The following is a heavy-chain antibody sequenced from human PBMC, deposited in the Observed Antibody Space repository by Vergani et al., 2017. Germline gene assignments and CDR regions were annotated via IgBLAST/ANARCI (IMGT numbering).Heavy chain of an antibody. D-gene: IGHD6-13*01. CDR3: ARPVGAQLVNWFDP. CDR2: IYYSGST. Sequence: QLQLQESGPGLVKPSETLSLTCTVSGGSISSSSYYWGWIRQPPGKGLEWIGSIYYSGSTYYNPSLKSRVTISVDTSKNQFSLKLSSVAAAVTAVYYCARPVGAQLVNWFDPWGQGTLVTVSS. J-gene: IGHJ5*02. V-gene: IGHV4-39*01. CDR1: GGSISSSSYY.